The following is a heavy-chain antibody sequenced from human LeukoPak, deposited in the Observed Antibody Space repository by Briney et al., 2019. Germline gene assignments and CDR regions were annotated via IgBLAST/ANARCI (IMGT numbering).Heavy chain of an antibody. CDR3: VRGEWELSY. CDR2: MNPTSGHT. V-gene: IGHV1-8*01. CDR1: GYSFTSYD. D-gene: IGHD1-26*01. J-gene: IGHJ4*02. Sequence: RASVKVSCKVSGYSFTSYDINWVRQATGQGLEWMGWMNPTSGHTGYAQKFQGRVTMTRDTSISTAYMELYSLRSEDTAVYYCVRGEWELSYWGQGTLVTVSS.